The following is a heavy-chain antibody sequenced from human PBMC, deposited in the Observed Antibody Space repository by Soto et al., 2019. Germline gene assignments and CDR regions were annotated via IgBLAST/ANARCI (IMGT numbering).Heavy chain of an antibody. V-gene: IGHV5-51*01. J-gene: IGHJ6*02. CDR3: AASIFYYGMDV. CDR1: GDTFTNYW. Sequence: GESLKISCKGFGDTFTNYWIGWVRQMPGKGPEWMGIIYPGDPDTKYNPSFQGQVTISADKSITTTYLQWSSLKASDTAIYYCAASIFYYGMDVWGQGTTVTVSS. CDR2: IYPGDPDT.